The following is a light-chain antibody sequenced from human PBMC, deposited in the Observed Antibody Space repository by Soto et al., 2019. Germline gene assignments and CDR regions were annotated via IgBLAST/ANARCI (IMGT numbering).Light chain of an antibody. CDR3: KQYNSYSRA. J-gene: IGKJ1*01. V-gene: IGKV1-5*01. CDR2: DAS. CDR1: QSIGTW. Sequence: DIQMTQSPSTLSASVGDRVTITCRASQSIGTWLAWYQHKPGRAPKLLIYDASTLEGGVPSRFSGSRSGTEFTFTISSLQPDDFATYYCKQYNSYSRAFGQGTKVDIK.